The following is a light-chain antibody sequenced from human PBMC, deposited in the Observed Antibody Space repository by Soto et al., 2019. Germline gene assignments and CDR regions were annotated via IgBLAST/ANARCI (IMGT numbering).Light chain of an antibody. CDR2: AAP. CDR1: QSVNKY. CDR3: QQYDSYPLT. V-gene: IGKV1-16*02. Sequence: DIQMTQSPSSLSASAGDRVTITCRASQSVNKYVAWFQQKPGKAPKTLIYAAPTLPNGVPSKFSGSGAGKDFTLTISGLQSDDFATYYCQQYDSYPLTFGGGSKVEIK. J-gene: IGKJ4*01.